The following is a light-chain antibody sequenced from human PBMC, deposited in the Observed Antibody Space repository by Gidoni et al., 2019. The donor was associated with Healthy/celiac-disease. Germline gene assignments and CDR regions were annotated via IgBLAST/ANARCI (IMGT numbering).Light chain of an antibody. Sequence: AIRMTQSPSSFSASTGDRVTITYRASQVISSYLAWYQQKPGKAPQLLIYAASTLQSGVPSRFSGSGSGTDFTLTISCLQSEDLATYYCQQYYSYPLTFGGGTKVEIK. V-gene: IGKV1-8*01. CDR1: QVISSY. CDR3: QQYYSYPLT. CDR2: AAS. J-gene: IGKJ4*01.